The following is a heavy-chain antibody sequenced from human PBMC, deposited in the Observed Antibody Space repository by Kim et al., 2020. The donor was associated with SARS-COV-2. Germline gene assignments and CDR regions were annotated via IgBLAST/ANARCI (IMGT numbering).Heavy chain of an antibody. CDR3: ATLDSSGYYKEYYFDY. Sequence: ASVKVSCKVSGYTHTELSMHWVRQAPGKGLEWMGGFDPEDGETIYAQKFQGRVTMTEDTSTDTAYMELSSLRSEDTAVYYCATLDSSGYYKEYYFDYWGQGTLVTVSS. CDR2: FDPEDGET. J-gene: IGHJ4*02. CDR1: GYTHTELS. V-gene: IGHV1-24*01. D-gene: IGHD3-22*01.